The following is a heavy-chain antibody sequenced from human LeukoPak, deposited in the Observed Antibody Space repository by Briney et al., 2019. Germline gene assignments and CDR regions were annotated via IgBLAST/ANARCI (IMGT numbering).Heavy chain of an antibody. CDR1: GFTFSSHA. J-gene: IGHJ4*02. CDR3: AKDLYPGGIQPRWFDY. Sequence: GESLRLSCAASGFTFSSHALSWVRETPGKGLQWVSTISGSGDTTFYADSLKGRSTISRDNPRNTLYLQMHSLRVDYTAIYYCAKDLYPGGIQPRWFDYWGQGALVTVSS. CDR2: ISGSGDTT. D-gene: IGHD5-18*01. V-gene: IGHV3-23*01.